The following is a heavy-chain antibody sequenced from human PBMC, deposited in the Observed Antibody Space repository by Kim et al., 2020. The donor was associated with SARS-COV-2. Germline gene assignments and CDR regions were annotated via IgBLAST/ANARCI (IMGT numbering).Heavy chain of an antibody. V-gene: IGHV3-53*01. Sequence: GGSLRLSCAASGFIVSVNHMNWVRQAPGKGLEWVSLINNGGQTYYADSVKGRFTISRDNSKNTLYLQMDSLRAADTAMYYCARDIVPGHDGFDIWGQGT. J-gene: IGHJ3*02. D-gene: IGHD2-15*01. CDR3: ARDIVPGHDGFDI. CDR2: INNGGQT. CDR1: GFIVSVNH.